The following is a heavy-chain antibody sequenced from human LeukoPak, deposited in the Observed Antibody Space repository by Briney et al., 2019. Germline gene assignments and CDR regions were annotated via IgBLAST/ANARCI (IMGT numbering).Heavy chain of an antibody. V-gene: IGHV4-34*01. CDR1: GGSFSGYY. D-gene: IGHD1-1*01. CDR3: ASENGTPTVD. J-gene: IGHJ4*02. Sequence: SETLSLTCAVYGGSFSGYYWSWIRQPPGKGLEWIGEINHSGSTNYNPSLKSRVTISVDTSKNQFSLKLSSVTAADTAVYYCASENGTPTVDWGQGTLVTVSS. CDR2: INHSGST.